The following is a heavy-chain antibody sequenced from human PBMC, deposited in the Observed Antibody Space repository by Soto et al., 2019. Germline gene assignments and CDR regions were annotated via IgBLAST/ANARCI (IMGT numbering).Heavy chain of an antibody. D-gene: IGHD3-3*01. CDR3: ARHGGRFLEWSPADNWFDP. CDR1: GGSISNSDYY. J-gene: IGHJ5*02. V-gene: IGHV4-39*01. CDR2: IYYSGST. Sequence: SETLSLTCTVSGGSISNSDYYWGWIRQPPGKGLEWIGTIYYSGSTYYNPSLKSRFIISVDTSKNQFSLKLSSLTAADTAVYYCARHGGRFLEWSPADNWFDPWGQGTLVTVSS.